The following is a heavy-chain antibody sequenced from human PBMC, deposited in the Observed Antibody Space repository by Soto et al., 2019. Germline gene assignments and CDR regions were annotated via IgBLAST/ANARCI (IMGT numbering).Heavy chain of an antibody. J-gene: IGHJ5*02. CDR2: ISGTGVNT. Sequence: GGSLRLSCEASGFIFSGYASTWVRQAPGKGLEWVSTISGTGVNTYYADSVKGRFTVSRDNSKNTVWLQMNSLRAADSSVYYCAKDSVHNLYRTSSLEDCFGPWGQGTLVTVYS. CDR1: GFIFSGYA. D-gene: IGHD6-6*01. CDR3: AKDSVHNLYRTSSLEDCFGP. V-gene: IGHV3-23*01.